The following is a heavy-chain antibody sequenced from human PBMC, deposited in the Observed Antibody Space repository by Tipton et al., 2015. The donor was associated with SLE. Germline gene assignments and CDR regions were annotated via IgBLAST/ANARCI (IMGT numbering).Heavy chain of an antibody. J-gene: IGHJ5*02. D-gene: IGHD3-10*01. CDR3: ASGGYYGSGSYYGGWFDP. CDR1: GFSIRSGYY. CDR2: IYHTGST. V-gene: IGHV4-38-2*01. Sequence: TLSLTCAVSGFSIRSGYYWGWIRQPPGKGLEWIGNIYHTGSTYYNPSLRSRVTISVDTSKNQFSLHLRSMTAADTAVYYCASGGYYGSGSYYGGWFDPWGQGTLVTVSS.